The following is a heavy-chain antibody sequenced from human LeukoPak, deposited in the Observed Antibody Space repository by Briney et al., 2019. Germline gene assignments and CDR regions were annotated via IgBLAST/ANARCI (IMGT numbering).Heavy chain of an antibody. Sequence: TPSETLSLTCTVSGGPISSYYWSWIRQPPGEGLEWIGYIYTSGSTKYNPSLKSRVTISEDTSKNQFSLELTSVTAADTAVYYCARLNYAHFDYWGQGTLVTVSS. CDR2: IYTSGST. CDR3: ARLNYAHFDY. J-gene: IGHJ4*02. V-gene: IGHV4-4*09. CDR1: GGPISSYY. D-gene: IGHD3-16*01.